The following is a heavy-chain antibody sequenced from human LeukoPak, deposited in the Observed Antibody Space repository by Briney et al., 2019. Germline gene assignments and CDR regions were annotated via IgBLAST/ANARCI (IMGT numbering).Heavy chain of an antibody. CDR1: GYSISSGFY. V-gene: IGHV4-38-2*02. CDR2: IYYSGST. D-gene: IGHD3-10*01. J-gene: IGHJ5*02. CDR3: ARSRSGSGRPYFWFDP. Sequence: SETLSLTCSVSGYSISSGFYWGWIRQPPGKGLEWIANIYYSGSTYYNPSLKSRVTISVDTSKNQFSLKLSSATAADTAVYYCARSRSGSGRPYFWFDPWGQGTLVTVSS.